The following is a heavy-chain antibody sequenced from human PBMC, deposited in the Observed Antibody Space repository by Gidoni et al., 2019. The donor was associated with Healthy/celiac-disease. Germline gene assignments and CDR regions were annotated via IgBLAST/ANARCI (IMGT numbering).Heavy chain of an antibody. V-gene: IGHV1-69*01. CDR1: GGTFSSYA. Sequence: QVQLVQSGAEVKKPGSSVKVSCKASGGTFSSYAISWVRQAPGQGLEWMGGIIPILGTANYAQKFQGRVTITADESTSTAYMELSSLRSEDTAVYYCARGITTLPSVRYYGMDVWGQGTTVTVSS. CDR3: ARGITTLPSVRYYGMDV. D-gene: IGHD2-2*01. CDR2: IIPILGTA. J-gene: IGHJ6*02.